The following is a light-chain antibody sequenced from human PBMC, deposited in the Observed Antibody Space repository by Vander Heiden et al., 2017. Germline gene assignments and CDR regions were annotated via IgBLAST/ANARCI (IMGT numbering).Light chain of an antibody. J-gene: IGKJ1*01. Sequence: DIQMTQSPSTLSASVGDRVTITCRASQSISSWLAWYQQKPGKAPKLLIYKASTLERGVPSRFSGSGSGTEFTLTITSLQPDDFATYYCQQDNSYPNTFGQGTNVEFK. V-gene: IGKV1-5*03. CDR2: KAS. CDR1: QSISSW. CDR3: QQDNSYPNT.